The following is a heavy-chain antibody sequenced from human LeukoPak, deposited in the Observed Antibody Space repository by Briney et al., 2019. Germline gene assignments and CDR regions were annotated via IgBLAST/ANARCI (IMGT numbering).Heavy chain of an antibody. D-gene: IGHD6-19*01. CDR2: VTDTGNR. J-gene: IGHJ6*03. V-gene: IGHV4-34*01. CDR3: ARGRGYSSGWGHFYYSIDV. CDR1: GGSFSGYY. Sequence: SEILSLTCAVYGGSFSGYYWTWIRQPPGKGLEWIGEVTDTGNRNYNPSLRSRVNILVDTAKNQFSLKVSSVTAADTSVFYCARGRGYSSGWGHFYYSIDVWGQGTTVTVSS.